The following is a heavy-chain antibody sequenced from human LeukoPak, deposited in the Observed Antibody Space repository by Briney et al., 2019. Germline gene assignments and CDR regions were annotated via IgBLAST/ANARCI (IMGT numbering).Heavy chain of an antibody. CDR1: GGSISSYY. CDR3: ARLYSSSLGRVFDY. D-gene: IGHD6-6*01. V-gene: IGHV4-59*01. J-gene: IGHJ4*02. CDR2: IYYSGST. Sequence: SETLSLTCTLSGGSISSYYWSWIRQPPGKGLEWIGYIYYSGSTNYNSSLKSRITISVDTSKNQFSLKLSSVTAAVTAVYYCARLYSSSLGRVFDYWGQGTLVTVSS.